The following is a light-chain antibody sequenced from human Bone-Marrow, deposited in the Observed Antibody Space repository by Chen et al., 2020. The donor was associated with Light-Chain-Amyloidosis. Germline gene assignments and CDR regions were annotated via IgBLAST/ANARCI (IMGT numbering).Light chain of an antibody. CDR1: QSVLYSSNNKNY. CDR3: QQYLSAPYT. V-gene: IGKV4-1*01. J-gene: IGKJ2*01. Sequence: DIVMTQSPESLAVSLGERATINCKSSQSVLYSSNNKNYLAWFQQKPGQPPKLLISWASTRESGVPDRFSGSASGTDFTLTISSLQAEDVAVYYCQQYLSAPYTFGQGTKLEIK. CDR2: WAS.